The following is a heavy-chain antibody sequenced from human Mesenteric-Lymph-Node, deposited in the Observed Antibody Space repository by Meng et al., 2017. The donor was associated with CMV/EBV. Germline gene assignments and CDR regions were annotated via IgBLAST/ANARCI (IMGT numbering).Heavy chain of an antibody. CDR2: ISDSGAA. V-gene: IGHV3-23*01. CDR1: GFTFSNYA. CDR3: AKDYACDY. D-gene: IGHD3-16*01. J-gene: IGHJ4*02. Sequence: ETLSLTCAASGFTFSNYAMSWVRQAPGKGLEWVSAISDSGAAYYADSVKGRFTISRDNSKNTLFLQMSSLRAEDTAVYYCAKDYACDYWGQGTLVTVSS.